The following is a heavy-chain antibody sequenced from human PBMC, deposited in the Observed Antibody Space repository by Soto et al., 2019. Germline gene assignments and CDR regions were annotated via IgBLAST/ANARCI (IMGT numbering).Heavy chain of an antibody. V-gene: IGHV3-23*01. CDR1: GFTFSGYA. CDR3: AKVAPFGGLTARRRGE. Sequence: EVQLLESGGGLVQPGGSLRLSCAASGFTFSGYAMSWVRQAPGKGLEWVSAISGSGGSTYYADSVKGRFTISRDNSKNTLYLQMNSLRAEDTAVYYCAKVAPFGGLTARRRGEWGQGTLVTVSS. J-gene: IGHJ4*02. D-gene: IGHD3-16*01. CDR2: ISGSGGST.